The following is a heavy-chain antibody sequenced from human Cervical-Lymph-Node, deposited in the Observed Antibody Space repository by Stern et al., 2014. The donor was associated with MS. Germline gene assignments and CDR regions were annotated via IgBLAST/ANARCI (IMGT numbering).Heavy chain of an antibody. CDR1: GHTLTEIS. CDR2: LDPADGET. CDR3: TTTEFDP. V-gene: IGHV1-24*01. J-gene: IGHJ5*02. Sequence: VQLLESGAEVKKPGTSVKVSCRVSGHTLTEISIHWVRQTPGKGLEWMGGLDPADGETIYAQNFQGRVTMTEDTSTDTAYMELSSLRSDDTAVYYCTTTEFDPWGQGTLVTVSS.